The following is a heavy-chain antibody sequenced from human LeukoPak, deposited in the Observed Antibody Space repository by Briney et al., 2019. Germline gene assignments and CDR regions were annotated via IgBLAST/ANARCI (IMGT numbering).Heavy chain of an antibody. CDR1: GFTFSSYW. Sequence: GGSLRLSCAASGFTFSSYWMHWVRQAPGKGLVWVSRSNSDGSSTNYADSVKGRFTISRDNAKNMLYLQMNSLRAEDTAVYYCARGGDYPFDYWGQGTLVTVSS. CDR3: ARGGDYPFDY. D-gene: IGHD4-17*01. J-gene: IGHJ4*02. CDR2: SNSDGSST. V-gene: IGHV3-74*01.